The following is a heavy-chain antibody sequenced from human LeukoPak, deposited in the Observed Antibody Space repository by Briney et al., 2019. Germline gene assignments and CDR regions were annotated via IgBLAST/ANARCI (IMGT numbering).Heavy chain of an antibody. V-gene: IGHV3-30-3*01. Sequence: HPGGSLRLSCAASGFTFSNYAMHWVRQAPGKGLEWVAIISFDGSDKYFADSVKGRFTISRDNSRNTLYLQMNSLRADDTAVYYCVSGGFSTGLVPFDYWGQGTLVTVSS. D-gene: IGHD2-8*02. J-gene: IGHJ4*02. CDR3: VSGGFSTGLVPFDY. CDR2: ISFDGSDK. CDR1: GFTFSNYA.